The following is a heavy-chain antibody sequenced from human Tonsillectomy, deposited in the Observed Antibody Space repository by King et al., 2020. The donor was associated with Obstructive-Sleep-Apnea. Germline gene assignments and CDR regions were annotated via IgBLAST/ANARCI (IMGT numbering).Heavy chain of an antibody. CDR3: ARHFGGSARFDD. Sequence: QLVQSGAEVKKPGESLRISCKGSGYTFIGYWISWVRQMPGKGLEWMGRIVPSDSYTNYSPSFQGHVSISADKSISTAYVQWSSLKASDTAMYYCARHFGGSARFDDWGQGTLATVSA. V-gene: IGHV5-10-1*01. J-gene: IGHJ4*02. D-gene: IGHD3-16*01. CDR2: IVPSDSYT. CDR1: GYTFIGYW.